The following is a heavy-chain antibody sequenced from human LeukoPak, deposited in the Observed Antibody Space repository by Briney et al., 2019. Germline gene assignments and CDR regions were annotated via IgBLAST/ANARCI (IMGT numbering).Heavy chain of an antibody. CDR2: IYHSGST. CDR1: GGSISSGGYS. Sequence: SQTLSLTCAVSGGSISSGGYSWSWIRQPPGKGLEWIGYIYHSGSTYYNPSLKSRVTISVDRSKNQFSLKLSSVTAADTAVYYCATVWFGELYLDYWGQGTLVTVSS. D-gene: IGHD3-10*01. CDR3: ATVWFGELYLDY. J-gene: IGHJ4*02. V-gene: IGHV4-30-2*01.